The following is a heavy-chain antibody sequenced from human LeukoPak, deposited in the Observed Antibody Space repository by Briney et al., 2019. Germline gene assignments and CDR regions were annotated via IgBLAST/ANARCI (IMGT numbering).Heavy chain of an antibody. J-gene: IGHJ4*02. D-gene: IGHD5-18*01. CDR3: AGRVTGYSSGYVY. CDR1: GFTYSSYS. Sequence: KTGGSLRLSCAASGFTYSSYSMNWVRQAPGKGLEWVSSISSSSSYIYYADSVKGRFTISRDNAKNSLYLQMNNLRAEDTALYYCAGRVTGYSSGYVYWGQGTLVTVSS. V-gene: IGHV3-21*04. CDR2: ISSSSSYI.